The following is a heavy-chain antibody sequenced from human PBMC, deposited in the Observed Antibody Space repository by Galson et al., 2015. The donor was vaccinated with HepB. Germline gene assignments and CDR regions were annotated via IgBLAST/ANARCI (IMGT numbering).Heavy chain of an antibody. CDR3: VKTGIMTTVIDDY. CDR2: IYSGGSA. D-gene: IGHD4-17*01. CDR1: GFIVSTHY. V-gene: IGHV3-53*01. J-gene: IGHJ4*02. Sequence: SLRLSCAASGFIVSTHYMSWVRQAPGKGLEWVSLIYSGGSAYYADSVKGRFTISKDHSKNTLYLQMNSLTAEDTALYYCVKTGIMTTVIDDYWGQGTLVTVSS.